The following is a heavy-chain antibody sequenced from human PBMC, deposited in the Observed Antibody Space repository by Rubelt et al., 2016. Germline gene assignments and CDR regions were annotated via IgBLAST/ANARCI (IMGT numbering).Heavy chain of an antibody. CDR1: GFTVSDSY. CDR2: IYSGGST. CDR3: ARDRSPGLTDY. V-gene: IGHV3-53*04. Sequence: VQLLDSGGGLVQPGGSLRLSCATSGFTVSDSYLSWVRQAPGKGLEWVSIIYSGGSTYYADSAKGRFTISRHNSKNTLYLQMNSLRAEETAVDYCARDRSPGLTDYWGQGTLVTVSS. J-gene: IGHJ4*02. D-gene: IGHD3/OR15-3a*01.